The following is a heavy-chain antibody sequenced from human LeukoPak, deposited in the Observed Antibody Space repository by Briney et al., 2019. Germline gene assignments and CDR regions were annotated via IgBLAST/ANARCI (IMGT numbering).Heavy chain of an antibody. CDR2: INYSGTT. CDR3: ARHRGGSSWSNWFDP. CDR1: GGSISSYY. V-gene: IGHV4-59*08. J-gene: IGHJ5*02. D-gene: IGHD6-13*01. Sequence: SETLSLTRTVSGGSISSYYWSWIRQPPGKELEWIAYINYSGTTNYNPSLKSRVTISIDTSKNQFSLKLTSVTAADTAVYYCARHRGGSSWSNWFDPWGQGTLVTVSS.